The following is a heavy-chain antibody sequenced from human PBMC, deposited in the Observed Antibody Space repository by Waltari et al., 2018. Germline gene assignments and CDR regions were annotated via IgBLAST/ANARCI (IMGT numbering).Heavy chain of an antibody. D-gene: IGHD2-2*01. V-gene: IGHV1-3*01. J-gene: IGHJ6*03. Sequence: QVQLVQSGAEVKKPGASVKVSCKASGYTFTSYAMHWVRQAPGQRLEWMGWINAGNGNTKYSQKFQGRVTITRDTSASTAYMELSSLRSEDTAVYCCAREPLPAAHMDVWGKGTTVTVSS. CDR3: AREPLPAAHMDV. CDR2: INAGNGNT. CDR1: GYTFTSYA.